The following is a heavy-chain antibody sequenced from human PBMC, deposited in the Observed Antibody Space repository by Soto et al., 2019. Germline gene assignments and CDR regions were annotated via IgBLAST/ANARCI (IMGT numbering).Heavy chain of an antibody. CDR2: IWYDGSNK. CDR3: ARPTGIAAAGAYYGMDV. Sequence: GGSLRLSCAASGFTFSSYGMHWVRQAPGKGLEWVAVIWYDGSNKYYADSVKGRFTISRDNSKNTLYLQMNSLRAEDTAVYYCARPTGIAAAGAYYGMDVWGQGTTLTVSS. J-gene: IGHJ6*02. V-gene: IGHV3-33*01. CDR1: GFTFSSYG. D-gene: IGHD6-13*01.